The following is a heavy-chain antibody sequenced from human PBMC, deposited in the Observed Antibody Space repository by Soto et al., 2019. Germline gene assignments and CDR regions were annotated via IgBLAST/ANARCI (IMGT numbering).Heavy chain of an antibody. CDR3: ARVDSGVRKRRSYNWFDP. Sequence: PSETLSLTCTVSGDSIRRFYWSWIRQPPGKGLEWIGYIYYTGSTNYNPSLMSRVTLSVDTSKNQFSLKMRSVTAADTAVYYCARVDSGVRKRRSYNWFDPWGQGTLVTVSS. J-gene: IGHJ5*02. CDR1: GDSIRRFY. CDR2: IYYTGST. D-gene: IGHD3-10*01. V-gene: IGHV4-59*01.